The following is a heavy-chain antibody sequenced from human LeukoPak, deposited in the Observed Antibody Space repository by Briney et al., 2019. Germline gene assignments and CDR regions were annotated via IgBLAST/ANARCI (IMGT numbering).Heavy chain of an antibody. V-gene: IGHV4-34*01. D-gene: IGHD5-12*01. CDR2: INHSGST. CDR3: ARDSVATTAFDI. Sequence: SETLSLTCAVYGGSFSGYYWSWIRQPPGKGLEWIGEINHSGSTNYNPSLKSRVTISVDTSKNQFSLKLSSVTAADTALYYCARDSVATTAFDIWGQGTMVTVSS. J-gene: IGHJ3*02. CDR1: GGSFSGYY.